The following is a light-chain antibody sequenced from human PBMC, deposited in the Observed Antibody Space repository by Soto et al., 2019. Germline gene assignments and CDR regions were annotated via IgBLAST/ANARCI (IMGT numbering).Light chain of an antibody. CDR3: QQYNNWPPYT. Sequence: EIVMTQSPATLSVSPGERATLSCRASQSVRSTLAWYQQKPGQPPRLLIYGAPTRATGIPARFSGSGSGTEFTLTISSLQSEDFAVYYCQQYNNWPPYTFGQGTKLEIK. J-gene: IGKJ2*01. CDR1: QSVRST. V-gene: IGKV3-15*01. CDR2: GAP.